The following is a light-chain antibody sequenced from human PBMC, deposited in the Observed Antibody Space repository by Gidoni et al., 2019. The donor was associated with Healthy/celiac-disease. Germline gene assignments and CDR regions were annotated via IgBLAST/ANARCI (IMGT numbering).Light chain of an antibody. J-gene: IGLJ2*01. CDR3: CSYAGSRRV. Sequence: QSALTKPASVSGSPGQSITISCTGTSSDVGSYNLVSWYQQHPGKAPKLMIYEVSKRPSGVSNRFSGSKSGNTASLTISGLQAEDEADYYCCSYAGSRRVFGGGTKLTVL. CDR2: EVS. CDR1: SSDVGSYNL. V-gene: IGLV2-23*02.